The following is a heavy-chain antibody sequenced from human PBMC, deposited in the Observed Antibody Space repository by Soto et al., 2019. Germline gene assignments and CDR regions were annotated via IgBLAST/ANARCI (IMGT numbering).Heavy chain of an antibody. CDR2: ISSPGSTI. J-gene: IGHJ6*03. Sequence: GGSLRLSCSASGFTFSDYYMSWIRQAPGKGLEWVSYISSPGSTIYYAHSVKGRFTISRDNAKNSLYLQMNSLRVEDTAVYYCATSTFFRMDVWGKGTTVTVSS. V-gene: IGHV3-11*01. CDR3: ATSTFFRMDV. CDR1: GFTFSDYY.